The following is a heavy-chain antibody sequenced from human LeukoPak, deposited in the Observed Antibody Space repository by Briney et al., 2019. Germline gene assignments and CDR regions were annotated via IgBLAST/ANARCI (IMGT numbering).Heavy chain of an antibody. J-gene: IGHJ4*02. D-gene: IGHD1-26*01. CDR1: GFAFSSYG. Sequence: GGSLRLSCAASGFAFSSYGMSWVRQAPGKGLEWVSSITGTGGSTFFADSVKRPFTISRDNSKNTLYLQMNTLRAEDTAVYYCAKYTPGSYYGGWDSWGQGTLVTVSS. CDR3: AKYTPGSYYGGWDS. CDR2: ITGTGGST. V-gene: IGHV3-23*01.